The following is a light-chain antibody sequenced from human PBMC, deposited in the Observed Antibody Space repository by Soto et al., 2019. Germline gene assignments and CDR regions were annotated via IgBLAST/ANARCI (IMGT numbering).Light chain of an antibody. J-gene: IGKJ4*01. CDR3: QQYGSSPLT. CDR2: GAS. V-gene: IGKV3-20*01. CDR1: QSVSSSS. Sequence: EIVLTQSPGALSLSPGERATLSCRASQSVSSSSLAWYQQKPGHAPRLLIYGASSRATGIPDRFSGSGSGTDFILTISRREPEDFAVYYCQQYGSSPLTFGGGTKVEIK.